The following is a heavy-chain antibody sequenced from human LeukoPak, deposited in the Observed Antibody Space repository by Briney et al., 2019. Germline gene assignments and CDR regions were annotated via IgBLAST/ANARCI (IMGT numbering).Heavy chain of an antibody. CDR3: ATGAMVGAPKCYFDS. CDR1: GFTFSTYA. D-gene: IGHD4/OR15-4a*01. V-gene: IGHV3-30*04. Sequence: GGSLRLSCAASGFTFSTYAIHWVRQAPGKGLEWVALISDDGRKKYYADSVKDRFTISRDNSKKTLYLQMDSLRPEDTATYYCATGAMVGAPKCYFDSWGQGTRVTVSS. CDR2: ISDDGRKK. J-gene: IGHJ4*02.